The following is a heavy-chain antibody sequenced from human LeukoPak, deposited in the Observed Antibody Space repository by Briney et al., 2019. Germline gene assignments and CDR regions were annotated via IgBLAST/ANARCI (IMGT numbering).Heavy chain of an antibody. D-gene: IGHD3-22*01. J-gene: IGHJ3*02. Sequence: GGSLRLSCAASGFTVSSNYMSWVRQAPGKGLEWISVIYSGGSTYYADSVKGRFTISRDNSMNTLHLQMNSLRAEDTAVYYCASRDSNGYYYVAGGFDIWGQGTMVTVSS. CDR3: ASRDSNGYYYVAGGFDI. V-gene: IGHV3-53*01. CDR2: IYSGGST. CDR1: GFTVSSNY.